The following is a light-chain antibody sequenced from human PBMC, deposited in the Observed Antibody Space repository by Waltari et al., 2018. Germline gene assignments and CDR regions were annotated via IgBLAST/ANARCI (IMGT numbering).Light chain of an antibody. Sequence: ILLTQSPATLSVSHGESATLSFRASQNIDTRLAWYQHKPGQAPRLLIYGASTRAADIPARFSGSGFGTDFSLTINSLQSEDFAVYYCQQYLQWPPAITFGPGTRLDFK. CDR2: GAS. J-gene: IGKJ5*01. CDR1: QNIDTR. CDR3: QQYLQWPPAIT. V-gene: IGKV3-15*01.